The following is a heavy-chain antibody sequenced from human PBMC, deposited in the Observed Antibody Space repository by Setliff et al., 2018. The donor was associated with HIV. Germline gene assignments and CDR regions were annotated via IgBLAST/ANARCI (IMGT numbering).Heavy chain of an antibody. Sequence: SETLSLTCGVSSGSINGYHWSWVRQAPGRGLEWIGYVSYSGSTSYNPSLNSRVTMSVDASRDQFSLKLSSVTAADTAVYYCARTRGEVPAAKLDYWGRGSLVTVSS. J-gene: IGHJ4*02. CDR2: VSYSGST. V-gene: IGHV4-59*01. CDR3: ARTRGEVPAAKLDY. D-gene: IGHD2-2*01. CDR1: SGSINGYH.